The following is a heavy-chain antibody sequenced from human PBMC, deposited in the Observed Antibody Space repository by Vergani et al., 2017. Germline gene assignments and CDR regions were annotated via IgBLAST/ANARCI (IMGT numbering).Heavy chain of an antibody. Sequence: EVQLLESGGGLVQPGGSLRLSCAASGFTFSSYSMNWVRQAPGKGLEWVSSISSSSSYIYYADSVKGRFTISRDNAKNSLYLQMNSLRAEDTAVYYCASFDMASYYFDYWGQGTLVTVSS. CDR3: ASFDMASYYFDY. CDR2: ISSSSSYI. D-gene: IGHD3-16*01. CDR1: GFTFSSYS. V-gene: IGHV3-21*01. J-gene: IGHJ4*02.